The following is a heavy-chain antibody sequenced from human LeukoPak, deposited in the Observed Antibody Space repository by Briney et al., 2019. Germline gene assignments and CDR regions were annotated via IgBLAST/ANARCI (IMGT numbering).Heavy chain of an antibody. CDR1: GFTFSRYW. V-gene: IGHV3-7*05. D-gene: IGHD3-22*01. Sequence: GGSLRLSCAASGFTFSRYWMSWVRQAPGKGLEWVANIKQDGSEKYYVDSVKGRFTISRDNAKNSLFLQMNSLRAEDTAVYYCARVYSSLWAPSFDYWGQGALVTVSS. J-gene: IGHJ4*02. CDR3: ARVYSSLWAPSFDY. CDR2: IKQDGSEK.